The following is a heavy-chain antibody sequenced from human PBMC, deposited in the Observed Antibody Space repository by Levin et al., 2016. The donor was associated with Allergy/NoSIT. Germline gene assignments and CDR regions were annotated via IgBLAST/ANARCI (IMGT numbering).Heavy chain of an antibody. Sequence: VRQMPGKGLEWMGRIDPSDSYTNYSPSFQGHVTISVDKSISTAYLHWSTLRASDTAMYYCARAGIAAAGTGYYHYMDVWGKGTTVTVSS. CDR2: IDPSDSYT. D-gene: IGHD6-13*01. CDR3: ARAGIAAAGTGYYHYMDV. J-gene: IGHJ6*03. V-gene: IGHV5-10-1*01.